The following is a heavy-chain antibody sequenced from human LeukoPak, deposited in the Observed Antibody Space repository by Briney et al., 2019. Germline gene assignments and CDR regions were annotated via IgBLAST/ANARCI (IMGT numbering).Heavy chain of an antibody. CDR2: IQYDGSNQ. J-gene: IGHJ6*04. CDR3: AELGITMIGGV. Sequence: PGGSLRHSCAASGFTFSSYGMHWARQAPGKGLEWVAYIQYDGSNQQYADSVKGRFTISRDNAKNSLYLQMNSLRAEDTAVYYCAELGITMIGGVWGKGTTVTISS. D-gene: IGHD3-10*02. CDR1: GFTFSSYG. V-gene: IGHV3-30*02.